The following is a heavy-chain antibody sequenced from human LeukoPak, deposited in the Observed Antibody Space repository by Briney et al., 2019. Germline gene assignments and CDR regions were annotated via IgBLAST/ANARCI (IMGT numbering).Heavy chain of an antibody. Sequence: LETLSLTCTVSGGSISSYYWSWIRQPAGKGLEWIGRIYTSGSTNYNPSLKSRVTMSVDTSKNQFSLKLSSVTAADTAVYYCARDHEYSSSSGGFDYWGQGTLVTVSS. D-gene: IGHD6-6*01. CDR1: GGSISSYY. CDR3: ARDHEYSSSSGGFDY. CDR2: IYTSGST. V-gene: IGHV4-4*07. J-gene: IGHJ4*02.